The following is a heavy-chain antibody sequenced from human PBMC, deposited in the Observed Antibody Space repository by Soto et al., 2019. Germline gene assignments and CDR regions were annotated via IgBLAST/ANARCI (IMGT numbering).Heavy chain of an antibody. CDR2: FDPEDGET. V-gene: IGHV1-24*01. J-gene: IGHJ3*02. CDR1: GYTLTELS. CDR3: ATNYYGSGSSDAFDI. Sequence: ASVKVSCKVSGYTLTELSMHWVRQAPGKGLEWMGGFDPEDGETIYAQKFQGRVTMTEDASTDTAYMELSSLRSEDTAVYYCATNYYGSGSSDAFDIWGQGTMVTVSS. D-gene: IGHD3-10*01.